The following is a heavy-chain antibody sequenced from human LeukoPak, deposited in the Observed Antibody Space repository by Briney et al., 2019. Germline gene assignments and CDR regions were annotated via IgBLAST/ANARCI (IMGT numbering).Heavy chain of an antibody. Sequence: GGSLRLSCAASGFSVSRNYMSWVRQAPGKGLEWVSAISGSGGSTYYADSVKGRFTISRDNSKNTLYLQMNSLRAEDTAVYYCAKDRSTSCYAFDYWGQGTLVTVSS. D-gene: IGHD2-2*01. CDR3: AKDRSTSCYAFDY. J-gene: IGHJ4*02. CDR1: GFSVSRNY. CDR2: ISGSGGST. V-gene: IGHV3-23*01.